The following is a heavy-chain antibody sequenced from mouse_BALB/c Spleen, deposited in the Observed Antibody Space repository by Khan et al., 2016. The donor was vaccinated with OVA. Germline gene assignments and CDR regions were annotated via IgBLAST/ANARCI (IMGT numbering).Heavy chain of an antibody. D-gene: IGHD2-14*01. CDR1: GDSISSGY. CDR2: MISSGYT. J-gene: IGHJ3*01. Sequence: EVQLQESGPSLVQPSQTLSLTCSVTGDSISSGYWSWIRKFPGNKLEYMGYMISSGYTYYNPSLKSRISITRHTSKNQYYLQLNSVTTEDTATYCCASSTYRYAFAYWGQGTLVTVSA. CDR3: ASSTYRYAFAY. V-gene: IGHV3-8*02.